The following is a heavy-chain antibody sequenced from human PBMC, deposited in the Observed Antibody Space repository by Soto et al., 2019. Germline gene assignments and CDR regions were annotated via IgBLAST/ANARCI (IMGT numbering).Heavy chain of an antibody. V-gene: IGHV4-39*01. CDR3: ARHTSGVLRYFDWLYQPYYFDY. CDR1: GGSISSSSYY. J-gene: IGHJ4*02. D-gene: IGHD3-9*01. CDR2: IYYGGST. Sequence: SETLSLTCTVSGGSISSSSYYWGWIRQPPGKGLEWIGSIYYGGSTYYNPSLKSRVTISVDTSKNQFSLKLGSVTAADTAVYYCARHTSGVLRYFDWLYQPYYFDYWGQGTLVTVSS.